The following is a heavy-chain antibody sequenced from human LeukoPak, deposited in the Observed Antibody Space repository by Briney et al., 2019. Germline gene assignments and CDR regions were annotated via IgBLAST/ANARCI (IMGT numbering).Heavy chain of an antibody. CDR3: ARVKRETSDDESSTYRPSDY. CDR2: IKEDGSEK. D-gene: IGHD3-22*01. Sequence: PGGSLRLSCAASGFTFSKYWMSWVRQAPGKGLEWVANIKEDGSEKFYVNSVKGRFTISRDNAKNSLYLQMTNLRADDTAVYYCARVKRETSDDESSTYRPSDYWGQGTLDTVSS. J-gene: IGHJ4*02. CDR1: GFTFSKYW. V-gene: IGHV3-7*01.